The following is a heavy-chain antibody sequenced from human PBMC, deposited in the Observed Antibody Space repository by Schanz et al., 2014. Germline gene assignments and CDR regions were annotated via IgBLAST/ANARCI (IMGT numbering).Heavy chain of an antibody. CDR2: INWSDGGST. J-gene: IGHJ4*02. CDR1: GFTFENYA. V-gene: IGHV3-23*04. Sequence: EVQLVESGGGLVQPGGSLRLSCAASGFTFENYALTWVRQVPGKGLEWVSRINWSDGGSTGYADSVRGRFTMSRDNSKNTLYLQMNSLRAGDAAVYFCAKIERNEDWGQGTLVTVSS. D-gene: IGHD1-1*01. CDR3: AKIERNED.